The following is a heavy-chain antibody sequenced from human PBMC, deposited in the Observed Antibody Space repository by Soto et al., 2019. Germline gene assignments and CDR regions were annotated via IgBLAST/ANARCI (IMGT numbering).Heavy chain of an antibody. CDR3: ARDLPEYSSSWYPTYYYYGMDV. CDR2: IWYDGSNK. V-gene: IGHV3-33*01. CDR1: GFTFSSYG. Sequence: GGSLRLSCAASGFTFSSYGMHWVRQAPGKGLEWVAVIWYDGSNKYYADSVKGRFTISRDNSKNTLYLQMNSLRAEDTAVYYCARDLPEYSSSWYPTYYYYGMDVWGQGTTVTVSS. J-gene: IGHJ6*02. D-gene: IGHD6-13*01.